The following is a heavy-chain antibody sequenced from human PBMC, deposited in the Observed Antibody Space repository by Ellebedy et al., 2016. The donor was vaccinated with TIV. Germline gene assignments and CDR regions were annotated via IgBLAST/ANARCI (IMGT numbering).Heavy chain of an antibody. Sequence: SETLSLXCTVSRGAITSYSWHWIRQPPGGGLEWVGYVYYTGRTSYNPSLASRVTISIDTSKKRFSLKLRSVTAADTAVYYCAREAGTSIQHWGQGTLVTVSS. V-gene: IGHV4-59*12. CDR1: RGAITSYS. D-gene: IGHD2/OR15-2a*01. CDR2: VYYTGRT. CDR3: AREAGTSIQH. J-gene: IGHJ1*01.